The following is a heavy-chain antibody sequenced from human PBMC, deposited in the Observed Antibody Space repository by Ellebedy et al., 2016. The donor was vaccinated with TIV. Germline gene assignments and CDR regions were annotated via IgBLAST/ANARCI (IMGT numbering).Heavy chain of an antibody. J-gene: IGHJ3*02. CDR1: GFTFSSYS. Sequence: GESLKISCAASGFTFSSYSMNWVRQAPGKGLEWVSSISSSSSYIYYADSVEGRFTISRDNAKTSLYLQMKSLRAEDTAVYYCGFIKVRDFSSIDVLDMWGQGTMVTVSS. CDR3: GFIKVRDFSSIDVLDM. V-gene: IGHV3-21*04. D-gene: IGHD3-3*01. CDR2: ISSSSSYI.